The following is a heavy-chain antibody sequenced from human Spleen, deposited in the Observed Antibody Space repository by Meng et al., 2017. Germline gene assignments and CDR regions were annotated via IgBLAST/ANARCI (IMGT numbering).Heavy chain of an antibody. J-gene: IGHJ6*02. CDR2: ISSSGSTT. CDR3: GRSSYYYYGMDF. CDR1: GFSFNNYE. D-gene: IGHD3-3*01. V-gene: IGHV3-48*03. Sequence: GESLKISCEASGFSFNNYEMNWVRQAPGKGLEWVSYISSSGSTTYDADAVKGRFTISRDNTKNSLYLQMNSLRAEDTAIYYCGRSSYYYYGMDFWGQGTMVTVSS.